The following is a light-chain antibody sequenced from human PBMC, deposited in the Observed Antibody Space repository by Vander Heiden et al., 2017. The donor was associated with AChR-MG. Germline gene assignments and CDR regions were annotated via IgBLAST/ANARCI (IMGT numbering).Light chain of an antibody. CDR2: YVI. CDR1: SSDIGGYDY. Sequence: QSALTQPASVSGSPGQSITISCTGTSSDIGGYDYVPWYQQYPGQAPKLMIYYVIKRPSGVSNRFSGAKTGNTASLTISGLQAEDEADYYCSSYTSSTTVGVFGGGTKLTVL. J-gene: IGLJ2*01. V-gene: IGLV2-14*01. CDR3: SSYTSSTTVGV.